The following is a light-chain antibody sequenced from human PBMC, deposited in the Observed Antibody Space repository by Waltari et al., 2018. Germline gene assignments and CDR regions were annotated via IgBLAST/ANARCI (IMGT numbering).Light chain of an antibody. CDR3: CSYAGSSTFV. Sequence: QSALTQPASVSGSPGQSITISCTGTSSDVGGYNLVPRFQQHPGKAPKLMIYEGSKRPSGVSNRFSGSKSGNTASLTISGLQAEDEADYYCCSYAGSSTFVFGGGTKLTVL. J-gene: IGLJ2*01. CDR1: SSDVGGYNL. CDR2: EGS. V-gene: IGLV2-23*03.